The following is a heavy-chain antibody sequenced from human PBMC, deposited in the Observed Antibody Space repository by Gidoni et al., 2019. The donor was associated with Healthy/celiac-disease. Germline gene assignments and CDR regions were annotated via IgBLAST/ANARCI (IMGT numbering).Heavy chain of an antibody. CDR2: MSSSSSYT. Sequence: QVQLVESGGGLVKPGGSLRLSCAASGFTFSDYYMRWIRQAPGKGLEWVSYMSSSSSYTNYADSVKGRFTISRDNAKNSLYLQMNSLRAEDTAVYYCARVRDELLWFGESLGAFDIWGQGTMVTVSS. J-gene: IGHJ3*02. V-gene: IGHV3-11*05. D-gene: IGHD3-10*01. CDR3: ARVRDELLWFGESLGAFDI. CDR1: GFTFSDYY.